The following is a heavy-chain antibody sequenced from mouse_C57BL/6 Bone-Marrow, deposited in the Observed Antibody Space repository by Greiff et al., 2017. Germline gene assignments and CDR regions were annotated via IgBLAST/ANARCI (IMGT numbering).Heavy chain of an antibody. CDR1: GFTFSSYA. V-gene: IGHV5-4*03. Sequence: DVMLVESGGGLVKPGGSLKLSCAASGFTFSSYAMSWVRQTPEKRLEWVATISDGGSYTYYPDNVKGRFTISRDNAKNNLYLQMSHLKSEDTAMYYCASVSGGPFAYWGQGTLVTVSA. CDR2: ISDGGSYT. J-gene: IGHJ3*01. D-gene: IGHD3-2*02. CDR3: ASVSGGPFAY.